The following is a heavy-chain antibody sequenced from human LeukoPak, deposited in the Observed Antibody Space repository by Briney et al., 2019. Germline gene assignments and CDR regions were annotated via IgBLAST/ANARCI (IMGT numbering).Heavy chain of an antibody. CDR2: ISYDGSNK. Sequence: GGSLGLSCAASGFTFSSYSMNWVRQTPGKGLEWVAVISYDGSNKYYADSVKGRFTISRDNSKNTLYLQMNSLRAEDTAVYYCARSTYSYGTSDAFDIWGQGTMVTVSS. CDR3: ARSTYSYGTSDAFDI. D-gene: IGHD5-18*01. V-gene: IGHV3-30*03. CDR1: GFTFSSYS. J-gene: IGHJ3*02.